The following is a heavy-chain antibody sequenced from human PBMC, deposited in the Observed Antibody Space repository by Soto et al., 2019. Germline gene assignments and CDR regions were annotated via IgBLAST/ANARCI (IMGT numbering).Heavy chain of an antibody. J-gene: IGHJ4*02. CDR2: ISAHNGNT. V-gene: IGHV1-18*01. D-gene: IGHD1-1*01. CDR3: ARGRYGDY. Sequence: QVHLVQSGAEVKKPGASVKVSCKGSGYTFTSYGITWVRQAPGQGLEWMGWISAHNGNTYYAQKLQGRVTVTRDTSTSTDYMELRSLRSDDTAVYYCARGRYGDYWGQGALVTVSS. CDR1: GYTFTSYG.